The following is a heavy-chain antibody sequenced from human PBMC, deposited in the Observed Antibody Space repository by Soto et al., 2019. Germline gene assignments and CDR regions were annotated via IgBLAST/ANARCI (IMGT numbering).Heavy chain of an antibody. CDR3: AHGAYGDGYYGMDV. J-gene: IGHJ6*02. Sequence: QVQLVQSGAEVKKPGSSVKVSCKASGGTFSSYAISWVRQAPGQGLEWMGGIIPIFGTANYAQKFQGRVTITADESTSTDYMELSSLRSEDTAVYYCAHGAYGDGYYGMDVWGQGTTVTVSS. D-gene: IGHD4-17*01. V-gene: IGHV1-69*01. CDR2: IIPIFGTA. CDR1: GGTFSSYA.